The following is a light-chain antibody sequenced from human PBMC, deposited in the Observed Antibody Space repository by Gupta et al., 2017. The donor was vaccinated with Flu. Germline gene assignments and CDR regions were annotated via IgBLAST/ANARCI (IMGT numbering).Light chain of an antibody. Sequence: PSSLSASVGDRVTITCRASQRISNYLNWFQQKPGEGPKVLIYAPSSWQTGVPSRFGGSGSGTKFTLTVSRLQPEDFATYYCQQRDIAPNTFGRGTLVEIK. J-gene: IGKJ4*01. CDR2: APS. CDR1: QRISNY. CDR3: QQRDIAPNT. V-gene: IGKV1-39*01.